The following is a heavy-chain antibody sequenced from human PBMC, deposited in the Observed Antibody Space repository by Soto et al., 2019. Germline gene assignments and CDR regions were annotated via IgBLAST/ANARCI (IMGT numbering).Heavy chain of an antibody. CDR1: GFTFSSYG. CDR3: PSPQWALPPLGAFDI. CDR2: IWYDGSNK. J-gene: IGHJ3*02. V-gene: IGHV3-33*01. D-gene: IGHD1-26*01. Sequence: GGSLRLSCAASGFTFSSYGMHWVRQAPGKGLEWVAVIWYDGSNKYYADSVKGRFTISRDNSKNTLYLQMNSLRAEDTAVYYCPSPQWALPPLGAFDIWGQGTMATVSS.